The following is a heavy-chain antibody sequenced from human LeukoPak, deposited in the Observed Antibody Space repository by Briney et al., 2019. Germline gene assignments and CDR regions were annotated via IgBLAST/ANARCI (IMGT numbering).Heavy chain of an antibody. Sequence: ASVKVSCKASGYTFTSYYMHWVRQAPGQGLEWMGIINPSGGSTNYAQKFQGRVTMTRDTSTSTVYMELSSLRSEDTAVYYCAREGADIVLMVYAIHSNWFDPWGQGTLVTVSS. V-gene: IGHV1-46*01. CDR2: INPSGGST. CDR3: AREGADIVLMVYAIHSNWFDP. D-gene: IGHD2-8*01. J-gene: IGHJ5*02. CDR1: GYTFTSYY.